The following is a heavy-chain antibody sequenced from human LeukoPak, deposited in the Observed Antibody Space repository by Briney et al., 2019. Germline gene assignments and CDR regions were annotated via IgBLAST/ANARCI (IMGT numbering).Heavy chain of an antibody. J-gene: IGHJ4*02. Sequence: GASVKVSCKASGYTFTGYYMHWVRQAPGQGLEWMGWINPNSGGTNYAQKFQGRVTMTRDTSISTAYMELSSLRSEDTAVYYCARIDYGDYYFDYWGQGTLVTVSS. D-gene: IGHD4-17*01. V-gene: IGHV1-2*02. CDR3: ARIDYGDYYFDY. CDR1: GYTFTGYY. CDR2: INPNSGGT.